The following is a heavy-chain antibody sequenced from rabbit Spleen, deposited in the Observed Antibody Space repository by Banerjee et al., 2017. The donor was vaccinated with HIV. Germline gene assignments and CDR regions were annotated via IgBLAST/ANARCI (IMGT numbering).Heavy chain of an antibody. V-gene: IGHV1S45*01. CDR2: IYAGSSGNT. D-gene: IGHD8-1*01. J-gene: IGHJ6*01. CDR1: GFSFSSGYY. CDR3: ARDTGSSFSTYGMDL. Sequence: QEQLVESGGGLVKPGGTLTLTSTASGFSFSSGYYMCWVRQAPGKGLEWIACIYAGSSGNTYYASWAKGRFTISKTSSTTMTLQMTSLTAADTATYFCARDTGSSFSTYGMDLWGPGTLVTVS.